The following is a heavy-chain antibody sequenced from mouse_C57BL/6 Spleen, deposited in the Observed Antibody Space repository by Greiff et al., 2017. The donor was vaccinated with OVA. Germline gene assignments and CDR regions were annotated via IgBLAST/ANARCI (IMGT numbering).Heavy chain of an antibody. D-gene: IGHD2-4*01. CDR3: AVYYDYSYYYAMDY. V-gene: IGHV1-82*01. J-gene: IGHJ4*01. CDR2: IYPGDGDT. CDR1: GYAFSSSW. Sequence: VQLQQSGPELVKPGASVKISCKASGYAFSSSWMNWVKQRPGKGLEWIGRIYPGDGDTNYNGKFKGKATLTADKSSSTAYMQLSSLTSEDSAVYFCAVYYDYSYYYAMDYWGQGTSVTVSS.